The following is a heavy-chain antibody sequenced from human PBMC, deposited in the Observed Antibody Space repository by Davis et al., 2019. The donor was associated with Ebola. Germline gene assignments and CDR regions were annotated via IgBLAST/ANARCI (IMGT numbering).Heavy chain of an antibody. CDR1: GYTFTSYA. CDR2: MNPNSGNT. Sequence: ASVKVSCKASGYTFTSYAMHWVRQAPGQGLEWMGWMNPNSGNTGYAQKFQGRVTMTRENSMSTAYMELRSLRSEDTAVYFCARGGVAYSDLDYWGQGTLVAVSS. J-gene: IGHJ4*02. V-gene: IGHV1-8*02. D-gene: IGHD2-21*01. CDR3: ARGGVAYSDLDY.